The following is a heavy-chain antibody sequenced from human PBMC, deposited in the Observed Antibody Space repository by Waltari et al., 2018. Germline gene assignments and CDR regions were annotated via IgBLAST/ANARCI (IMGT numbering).Heavy chain of an antibody. CDR1: GFTFDDYA. CDR2: IFYNGGTQ. Sequence: EVQLVESGGGLVQPGRSLRLSCAASGFTFDDYAMHWVRQAPGKGLEWIATIFYNGGTQHNPSLKSRVTISIDTSQNQFSLKLTSVTAADTAVYYCAREARVGASPSGGYWSQGTLVTVSS. V-gene: IGHV3-9*01. J-gene: IGHJ4*02. D-gene: IGHD1-26*01. CDR3: AREARVGASPSGGY.